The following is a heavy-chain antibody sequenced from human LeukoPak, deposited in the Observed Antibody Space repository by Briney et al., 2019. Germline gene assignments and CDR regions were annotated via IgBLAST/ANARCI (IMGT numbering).Heavy chain of an antibody. D-gene: IGHD4-23*01. J-gene: IGHJ4*02. Sequence: GGSLRLSCAASGFTFSNYGMHWVRQAPGKGLEWVAVISYDGTNKYYADSVKGRFTISRDNSKNTLYLQMNSLRAEDTAVYYCAKDPTAGWGYGGNRHYFDYWGQGTLVRLL. CDR2: ISYDGTNK. V-gene: IGHV3-30*18. CDR1: GFTFSNYG. CDR3: AKDPTAGWGYGGNRHYFDY.